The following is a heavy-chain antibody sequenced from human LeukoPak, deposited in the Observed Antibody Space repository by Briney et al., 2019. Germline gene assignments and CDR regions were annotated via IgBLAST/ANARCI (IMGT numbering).Heavy chain of an antibody. CDR1: GFTVSSNY. Sequence: GGSLRLSCAASGFTVSSNYMNWVRQAPGKGLEWVSVIYSGGTTYYADSVKGRFTISRDNSKNTLYLQMNSLRAEDTAVYYCARGLVGAYFDYWGHGTLVTVSS. D-gene: IGHD1-26*01. J-gene: IGHJ4*01. CDR3: ARGLVGAYFDY. V-gene: IGHV3-53*01. CDR2: IYSGGTT.